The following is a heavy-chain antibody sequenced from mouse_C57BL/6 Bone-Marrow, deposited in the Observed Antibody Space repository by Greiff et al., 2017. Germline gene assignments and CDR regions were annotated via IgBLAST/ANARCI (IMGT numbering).Heavy chain of an antibody. CDR1: GYTFTSYW. V-gene: IGHV1-72*01. CDR2: IDPNSGGT. CDR3: ARYDYGSSHWYFDV. Sequence: QVQLQHPGAELVKPGASVKLSCKASGYTFTSYWMHWVKQRPGRGLEWIGRIDPNSGGTTYNEKFKSKATLTVAKPSSTAYLQLSRLTSEDTAVYYGARYDYGSSHWYFDVWGTGTTVTVSS. D-gene: IGHD1-1*01. J-gene: IGHJ1*03.